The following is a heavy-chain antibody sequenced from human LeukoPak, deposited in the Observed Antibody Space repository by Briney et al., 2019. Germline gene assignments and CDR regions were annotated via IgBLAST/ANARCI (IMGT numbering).Heavy chain of an antibody. CDR1: GFTFRNYW. V-gene: IGHV3-7*01. CDR2: IKGDERVK. Sequence: GGSLRLSCVASGFTFRNYWMSWVRQAPGKGLEWVACIKGDERVKYHVGSVKGRFTISRDNAHNSIYLQMDNLRPEDTALYYCATLDSAMLRRADVGAFWGQGTLVTVSS. CDR3: ATLDSAMLRRADVGAF. J-gene: IGHJ1*01. D-gene: IGHD5-18*01.